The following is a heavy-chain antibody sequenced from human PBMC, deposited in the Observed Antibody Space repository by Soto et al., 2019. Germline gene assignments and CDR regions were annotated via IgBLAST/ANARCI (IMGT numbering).Heavy chain of an antibody. Sequence: QVQLQESGPELVKPSETLSLTCTVSGDSISSYYWSWIRQPPGKGLEWIGYIYYSGSTKYNPSLKSRVTMSVDTSKNQFSLKLSSMTAADTAVYYCARQGGWLQALDYWGQGTLVTVSS. CDR2: IYYSGST. V-gene: IGHV4-59*08. J-gene: IGHJ4*02. CDR3: ARQGGWLQALDY. CDR1: GDSISSYY. D-gene: IGHD5-12*01.